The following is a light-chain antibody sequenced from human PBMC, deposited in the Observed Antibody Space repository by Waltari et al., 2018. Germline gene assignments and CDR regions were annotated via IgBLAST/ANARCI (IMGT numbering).Light chain of an antibody. CDR1: SSDVGGYNF. J-gene: IGLJ1*01. CDR3: SSYGGSNNFV. Sequence: QSALTQPPSASGSPGPSVTISCTGTSSDVGGYNFVSWYQQPPGKAPKLMIYEVTKRPSGVPDRFFGSKSGNTASLTVSGLQAEDEADYYCSSYGGSNNFVFGTGTKVTVL. CDR2: EVT. V-gene: IGLV2-8*01.